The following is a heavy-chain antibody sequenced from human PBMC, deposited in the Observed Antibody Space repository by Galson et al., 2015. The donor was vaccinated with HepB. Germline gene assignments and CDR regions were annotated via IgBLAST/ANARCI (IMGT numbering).Heavy chain of an antibody. CDR2: IYYSGST. D-gene: IGHD3-10*01. CDR3: ARVRRFREYYYYMDV. J-gene: IGHJ6*03. CDR1: GGSISSYY. V-gene: IGHV4-59*01. Sequence: TLSLTCAVSGGSISSYYWSWIRQPPGKGLEWIGYIYYSGSTNYNPSLKSRVTISVDTSKNQFSLKLSSVTAADTAVYYCARVRRFREYYYYMDVWGKGTTVTVSS.